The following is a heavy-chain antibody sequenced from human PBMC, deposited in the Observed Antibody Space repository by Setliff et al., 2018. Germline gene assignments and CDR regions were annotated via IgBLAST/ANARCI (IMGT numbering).Heavy chain of an antibody. Sequence: GWIRQPPGKALEWLALIYWDDDKRYSPSLKSRLTITKDTSKNQVVLTMTNMDPVDTATYYCARAKLSYYYMDVWGKGTTVTVSS. CDR3: ARAKLSYYYMDV. V-gene: IGHV2-5*02. J-gene: IGHJ6*03. D-gene: IGHD2-15*01. CDR2: IYWDDDK.